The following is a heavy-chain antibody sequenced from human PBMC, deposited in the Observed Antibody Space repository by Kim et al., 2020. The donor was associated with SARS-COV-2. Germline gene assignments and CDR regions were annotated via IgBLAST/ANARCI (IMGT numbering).Heavy chain of an antibody. J-gene: IGHJ4*02. CDR3: ARDGNIAGYFDY. CDR2: IWYDGSNK. Sequence: GGSLRLSCAASGFTFSSYGMHWVRQAPGKGLEWVAVIWYDGSNKYYADSVKGRFTISRDNSKNTLYLQMNSLRAEDTAVYYCARDGNIAGYFDYWGQGTLVTVSS. V-gene: IGHV3-33*01. CDR1: GFTFSSYG. D-gene: IGHD6-13*01.